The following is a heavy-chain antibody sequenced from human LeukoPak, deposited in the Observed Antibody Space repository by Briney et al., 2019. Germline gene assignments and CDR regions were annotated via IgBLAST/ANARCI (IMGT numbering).Heavy chain of an antibody. Sequence: SVKVSCKASGGTFSSYAISWVRQAPGQGLEWMGRIIPILGIANYAQKFQGRVTITADKSTSTAYMELSSLRSEDTAVYYCARVGRYYDSSGGYWGQGTLVTVSS. V-gene: IGHV1-69*04. CDR3: ARVGRYYDSSGGY. D-gene: IGHD3-22*01. CDR2: IIPILGIA. J-gene: IGHJ4*02. CDR1: GGTFSSYA.